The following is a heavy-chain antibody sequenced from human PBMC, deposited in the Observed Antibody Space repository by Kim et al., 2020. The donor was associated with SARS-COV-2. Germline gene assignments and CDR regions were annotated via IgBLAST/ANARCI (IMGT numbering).Heavy chain of an antibody. D-gene: IGHD3-10*01. CDR3: ARESPMAGFGDY. J-gene: IGHJ4*02. V-gene: IGHV1-3*01. Sequence: KYSQKFQGRVTITRDTSASTAYMELSSLRSEDTAVYYCARESPMAGFGDYWGQGTLVTVSS.